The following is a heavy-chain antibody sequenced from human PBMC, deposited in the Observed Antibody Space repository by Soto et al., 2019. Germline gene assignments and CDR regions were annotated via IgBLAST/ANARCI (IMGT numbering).Heavy chain of an antibody. CDR1: GFTFTSSA. CDR3: YYESSGYYRSPAY. J-gene: IGHJ4*02. D-gene: IGHD3-22*01. CDR2: IVVGSGNT. Sequence: ASVKVSCKASGFTFTSSAMHWVRQARGQRLEWIGWIVVGSGNTNYAQKFQERVTITRDMSTSTAYMGLSSLRSEDTAVYYKYYESSGYYRSPAYWGQGTLVTVSS. V-gene: IGHV1-58*02.